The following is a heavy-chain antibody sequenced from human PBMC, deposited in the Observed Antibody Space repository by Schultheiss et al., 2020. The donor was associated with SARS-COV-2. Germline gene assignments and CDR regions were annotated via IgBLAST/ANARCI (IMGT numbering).Heavy chain of an antibody. D-gene: IGHD3-3*01. CDR3: ARDLNTIFGVVGGLSYYYGMDV. CDR2: ISYDGSNK. V-gene: IGHV3-30*04. Sequence: GGSLRLSCAASGFTFSSYAMHWVRQAPGKGLEWVAVISYDGSNKYYADSVKGRFTISRDNSKNTLYLQMNSLRAEDTAVYYCARDLNTIFGVVGGLSYYYGMDVWGQGTTVTVSS. CDR1: GFTFSSYA. J-gene: IGHJ6*02.